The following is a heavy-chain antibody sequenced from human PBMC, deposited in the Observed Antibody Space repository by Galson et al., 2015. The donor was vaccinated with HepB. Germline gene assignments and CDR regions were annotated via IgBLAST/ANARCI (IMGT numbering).Heavy chain of an antibody. J-gene: IGHJ4*02. Sequence: PALVKPTQTLTLTCTCSGFSLSSNGLAVGWIRQPPGKALEWLALLYWDDDKRYNPSLRNRVTITKDTSKHQVVLTLANVDPADTATYYCARRSEYRYFDYWGQGTLVTVSS. V-gene: IGHV2-5*02. D-gene: IGHD5-18*01. CDR2: LYWDDDK. CDR1: GFSLSSNGLA. CDR3: ARRSEYRYFDY.